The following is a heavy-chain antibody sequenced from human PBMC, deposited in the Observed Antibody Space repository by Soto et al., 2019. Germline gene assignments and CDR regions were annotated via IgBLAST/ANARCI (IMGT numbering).Heavy chain of an antibody. CDR1: GLSFNIYW. J-gene: IGHJ6*02. CDR3: AGGMVGLDV. Sequence: EVQLVESGGGLVQPGGSLRLSCAASGLSFNIYWMHWVRQVPGKGLVWLARINSDGSHTIYVDSVKGRFTISRDNAKSTVFLQMDSLRDEDTGVYYCAGGMVGLDVWGQGTTVTVSS. CDR2: INSDGSHT. V-gene: IGHV3-74*01. D-gene: IGHD2-15*01.